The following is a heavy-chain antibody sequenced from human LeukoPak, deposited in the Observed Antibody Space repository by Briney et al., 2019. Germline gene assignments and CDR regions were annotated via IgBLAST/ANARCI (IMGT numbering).Heavy chain of an antibody. V-gene: IGHV3-74*01. J-gene: IGHJ3*02. CDR1: GFTFSSYW. D-gene: IGHD2-21*02. Sequence: GGSLRLSCAASGFTFSSYWMHWVRQAPGKGLVWVSRINSDGSSTSYADSVKGRFTISRDNSKNTLYLQMNSLRAEDTAVYYCARDYSYCGGDCTAFDIWGQGTMVTVSS. CDR2: INSDGSST. CDR3: ARDYSYCGGDCTAFDI.